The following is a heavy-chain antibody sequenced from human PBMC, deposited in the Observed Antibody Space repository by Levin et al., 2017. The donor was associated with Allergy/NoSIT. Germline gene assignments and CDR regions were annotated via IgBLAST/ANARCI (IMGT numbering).Heavy chain of an antibody. V-gene: IGHV3-23*01. CDR3: AKDEFILAAAGTEGPDY. D-gene: IGHD6-13*01. CDR2: ISGSGGST. J-gene: IGHJ4*02. Sequence: PGGSLRLSCAASGFTFSSYAMSWVRQAPGKGLEWVSAISGSGGSTYYADSVKGRFTISRDNSKNTLYLQMNSLRAEDTAVYYCAKDEFILAAAGTEGPDYWGQGTLVTVSS. CDR1: GFTFSSYA.